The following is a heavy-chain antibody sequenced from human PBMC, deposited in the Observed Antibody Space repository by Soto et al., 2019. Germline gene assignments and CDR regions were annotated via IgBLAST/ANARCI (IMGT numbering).Heavy chain of an antibody. CDR2: ISYDGSNK. Sequence: GGSLRLSCASSGFTFSSHGMHWVRQAPGKGLEWVAVISYDGSNKYYADSVKGRFTVSRDKSKNTLYLQVNSLRAEDTAVYYYAKDKVPVVVTAPFDYWGQGTLVTVSS. CDR3: AKDKVPVVVTAPFDY. J-gene: IGHJ4*02. V-gene: IGHV3-30*18. D-gene: IGHD2-21*02. CDR1: GFTFSSHG.